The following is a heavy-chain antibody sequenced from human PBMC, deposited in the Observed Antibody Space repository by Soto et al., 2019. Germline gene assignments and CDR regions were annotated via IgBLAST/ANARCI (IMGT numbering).Heavy chain of an antibody. D-gene: IGHD2-15*01. V-gene: IGHV3-33*01. CDR2: IWFDENNK. CDR1: GFTFSSYG. CDR3: ARDQYSGGANYFDY. Sequence: GSLRLSCAASGFTFSSYGMHWVRQAPGKGLEWVAIIWFDENNKYYADSVKGRFTISRDNSKNTLYLQMNSLRAEDTAVYYCARDQYSGGANYFDYWGQGTLVTVSS. J-gene: IGHJ4*02.